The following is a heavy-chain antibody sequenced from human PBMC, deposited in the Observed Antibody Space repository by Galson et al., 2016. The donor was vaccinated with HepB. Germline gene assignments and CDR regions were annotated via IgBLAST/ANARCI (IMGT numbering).Heavy chain of an antibody. CDR2: ISGNGGTT. J-gene: IGHJ4*02. Sequence: SLRLSCAASGFTFSTYAMNWVRQVPGKGLEWVSLISGNGGTTYYADSAKGRFTISRDNAKSTGYLQMNSLGAEDTAEYYCAKGGDTRDWGQGTLVTVSS. CDR1: GFTFSTYA. CDR3: AKGGDTRD. D-gene: IGHD1-26*01. V-gene: IGHV3-23*01.